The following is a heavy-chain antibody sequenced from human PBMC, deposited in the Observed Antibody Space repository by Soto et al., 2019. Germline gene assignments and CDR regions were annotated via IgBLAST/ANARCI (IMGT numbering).Heavy chain of an antibody. D-gene: IGHD3-16*02. CDR2: AWSDGSKV. V-gene: IGHV3-33*01. Sequence: QVQLVESGGGVVQPGRSLRLSCAASGFSFSTYGMYWVRQAPAGALAWVALAWSDGSKVYYADSVKGRFTNSRDNSKNTLYLQMNSLRAEDTAVYFCARTDRIYRTSVFDIWGEGTMVTVSS. J-gene: IGHJ3*02. CDR3: ARTDRIYRTSVFDI. CDR1: GFSFSTYG.